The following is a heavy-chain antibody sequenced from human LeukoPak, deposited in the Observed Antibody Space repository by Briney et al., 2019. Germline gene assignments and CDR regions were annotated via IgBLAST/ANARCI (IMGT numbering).Heavy chain of an antibody. CDR1: GFTFYDYA. J-gene: IGHJ4*02. CDR2: ISWKCGSI. CDR3: AKVILTAALGY. V-gene: IGHV3-9*01. D-gene: IGHD3-16*01. Sequence: QPGGSLRLSCAAPGFTFYDYAMHGVRHTPGEGGGRVSGISWKCGSIGYAHSVSRRFPISRDNAKNSLYLQMNSLRPEDRALYSCAKVILTAALGYWGQGPLVTVSS.